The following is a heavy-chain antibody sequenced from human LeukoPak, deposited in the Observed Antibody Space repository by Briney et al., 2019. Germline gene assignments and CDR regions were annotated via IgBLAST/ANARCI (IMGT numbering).Heavy chain of an antibody. V-gene: IGHV3-23*01. Sequence: GGPLRLSCAASGFTFNIYGMNWVRQAPGKGLEWVSGISGSGVSTDYADSVKGRFTTSRDNSKNMVYLQMNALRAEDTATYYCAKDRGPYIGIDNNWLHPWGQGTLVTVSS. J-gene: IGHJ5*02. CDR2: ISGSGVST. CDR1: GFTFNIYG. CDR3: AKDRGPYIGIDNNWLHP. D-gene: IGHD1-26*01.